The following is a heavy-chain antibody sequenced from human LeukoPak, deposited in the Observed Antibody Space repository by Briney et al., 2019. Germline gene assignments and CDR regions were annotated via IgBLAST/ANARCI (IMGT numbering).Heavy chain of an antibody. J-gene: IGHJ4*02. V-gene: IGHV3-20*04. Sequence: GGSLRLSCAASGFTFDDYGMSWVRQAPGKGLEWVSVINWNGGSTGYADSVKGRFTISRDNAKNSLYLQMNSLRAEDTALYYCARAGYYYGSGSCDYWGQGTLVTVSS. D-gene: IGHD3-10*01. CDR3: ARAGYYYGSGSCDY. CDR1: GFTFDDYG. CDR2: INWNGGST.